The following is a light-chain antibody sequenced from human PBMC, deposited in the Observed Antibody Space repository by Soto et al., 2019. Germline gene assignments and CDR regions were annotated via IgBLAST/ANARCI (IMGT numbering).Light chain of an antibody. V-gene: IGKV1-5*01. J-gene: IGKJ1*01. CDR1: QSISSW. CDR2: DAS. Sequence: IQMTQSPSTLSASVGDRVTITCRASQSISSWLAWYQQKPGKAPKLLIYDASSLESGVPSRFSGSGSGTEFTLTISXLQPDDFATYYCQQYNSYSTFGQGTKVDIK. CDR3: QQYNSYST.